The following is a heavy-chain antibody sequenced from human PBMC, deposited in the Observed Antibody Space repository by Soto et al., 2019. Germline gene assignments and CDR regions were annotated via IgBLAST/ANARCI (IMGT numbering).Heavy chain of an antibody. J-gene: IGHJ6*02. D-gene: IGHD6-19*01. V-gene: IGHV3-30*18. CDR1: GFTFSSYG. CDR3: VKDGSSGWPYLYDMDV. CDR2: ISYDGRTK. Sequence: QVQLVESGGGVVQPGRSLRLSCAASGFTFSSYGMHWVRQAPGKGLEWVAVISYDGRTKYYADAVKGRFTISRDNSKNKLYLQMSSLRAEDTAVYYCVKDGSSGWPYLYDMDVWGQGTTVTVSS.